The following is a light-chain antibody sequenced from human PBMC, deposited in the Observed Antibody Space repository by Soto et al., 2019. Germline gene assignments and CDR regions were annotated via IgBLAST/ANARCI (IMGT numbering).Light chain of an antibody. V-gene: IGKV3-15*01. J-gene: IGKJ1*01. CDR2: GAS. CDR3: QQYNNWPSWT. CDR1: QSVSSN. Sequence: EIVKTQSPATLSVYPGERATLSCRASQSVSSNLAWYQQKPGQAPRLLIYGASTRATGIPARFSGSRSGTEFTLTISSLQSEDFAVYYCQQYNNWPSWTFGQGTKVDIK.